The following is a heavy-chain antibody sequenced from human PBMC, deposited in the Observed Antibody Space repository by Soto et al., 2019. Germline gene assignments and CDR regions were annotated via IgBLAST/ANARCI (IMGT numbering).Heavy chain of an antibody. CDR2: ISSSSSTI. D-gene: IGHD3-3*01. CDR1: GFTFSSNS. V-gene: IGHV3-48*02. CDR3: ARVIWSGHLTSDL. Sequence: GGSLTLSCAASGFTFSSNSMNWVRQALGKGLEWISYISSSSSTIYADSVKGRFTISRDNAKNSLYLQMNSLRDEDTAVYYCARVIWSGHLTSDLWGQGTLVTVSS. J-gene: IGHJ5*02.